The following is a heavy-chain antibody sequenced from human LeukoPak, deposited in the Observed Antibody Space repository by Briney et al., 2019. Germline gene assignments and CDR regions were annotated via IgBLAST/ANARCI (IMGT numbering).Heavy chain of an antibody. Sequence: QPGGSLRLSCAASGFTFSSYGMHWLRQAPGKGPEWVAFIRYDGSNKYYADSVKGRFTISRDNSKNTLYLQMNSLRAEDTAVYYCAKDGYPTRTPRCMDVWGKGTTVTVSS. CDR1: GFTFSSYG. V-gene: IGHV3-30*02. D-gene: IGHD5-12*01. CDR2: IRYDGSNK. J-gene: IGHJ6*03. CDR3: AKDGYPTRTPRCMDV.